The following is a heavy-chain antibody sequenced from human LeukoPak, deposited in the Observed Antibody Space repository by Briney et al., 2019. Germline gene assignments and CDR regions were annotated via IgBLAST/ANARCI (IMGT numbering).Heavy chain of an antibody. J-gene: IGHJ4*02. D-gene: IGHD4-17*01. CDR1: GGSISSYY. CDR3: ARGRYGDYERYFDY. CDR2: IYGSGST. Sequence: SETLSLTCTVSGGSISSYYWSWIRQPPGKGLEWIGHIYGSGSTNYNPSLKSRVSISVDTSKNQFSLKLSSVTAADTAVYSCARGRYGDYERYFDYWGQGTLVTVSS. V-gene: IGHV4-59*12.